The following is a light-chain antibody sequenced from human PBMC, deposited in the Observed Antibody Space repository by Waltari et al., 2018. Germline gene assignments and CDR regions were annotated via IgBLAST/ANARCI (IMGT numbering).Light chain of an antibody. CDR1: SSNIGNNY. CDR3: GTWDSSLSGAV. Sequence: QSVLTQPPSVSAAPGQRVTISCSGGSSNIGNNYVSWYRQFPGTAPKRLIYEDSERPSGIPGLFSGSKSGTSATLDITGLQAGDEADYYCGTWDSSLSGAVFGGGTHLTVL. V-gene: IGLV1-51*02. CDR2: EDS. J-gene: IGLJ7*01.